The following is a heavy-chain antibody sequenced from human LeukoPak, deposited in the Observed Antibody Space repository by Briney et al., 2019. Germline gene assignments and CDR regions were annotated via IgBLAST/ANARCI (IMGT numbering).Heavy chain of an antibody. CDR2: IYYSGST. CDR1: GGSISSSSYY. Sequence: PSETLSLTCTASGGSISSSSYYWGWIRQPPGKGLEWIGSIYYSGSTYYNPSLKSRVTISVDTSKNQFSLKLSSVTAADTAVYHCARQPDIVVVVAAFSFDYWGQGTLVTVSS. CDR3: ARQPDIVVVVAAFSFDY. J-gene: IGHJ4*02. D-gene: IGHD2-15*01. V-gene: IGHV4-39*01.